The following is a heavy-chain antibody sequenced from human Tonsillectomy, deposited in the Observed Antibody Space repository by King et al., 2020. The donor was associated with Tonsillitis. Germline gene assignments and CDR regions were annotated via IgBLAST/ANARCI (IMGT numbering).Heavy chain of an antibody. V-gene: IGHV4-59*01. CDR1: GGSISSYY. J-gene: IGHJ3*02. D-gene: IGHD1-14*01. Sequence: LQLQESGPGLVEPSETLSLTCTVSGGSISSYYWSWIRQPPGKGLEWIGFMHYSGSTNYNPSLKSRVTTSVGTSKNQVSLNLTSVTAADTAVYYCARVRAPKQAEVFDIWGQGTMVTVPS. CDR3: ARVRAPKQAEVFDI. CDR2: MHYSGST.